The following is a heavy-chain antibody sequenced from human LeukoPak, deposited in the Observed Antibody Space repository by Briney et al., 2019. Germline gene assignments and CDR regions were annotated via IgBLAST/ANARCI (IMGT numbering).Heavy chain of an antibody. D-gene: IGHD2-2*01. CDR3: AREIDCSSASCYDPEGPYAFDV. J-gene: IGHJ3*01. CDR2: ISTSTSSSNI. CDR1: GFMFSRYT. Sequence: GGSLRLSCAASGFMFSRYTRNWVRQAPGKGLDWVSSISTSTSSSNIYYADSVKGRFTISRDDAKNSVYLQMNALRPEDTAMYYCAREIDCSSASCYDPEGPYAFDVWGQGTKVIVSS. V-gene: IGHV3-21*01.